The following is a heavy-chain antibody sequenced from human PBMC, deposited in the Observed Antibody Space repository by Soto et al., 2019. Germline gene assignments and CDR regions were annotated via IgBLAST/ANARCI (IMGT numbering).Heavy chain of an antibody. CDR3: ARDLRLGPSSSWYYYYYYGMDV. CDR2: ISSSGSTI. Sequence: GGSLRLSCAASGFTFSSYEMNWVRQAPGKGLEWVSYISSSGSTIYYADSVKGRFTISRDNAKTSLYLQMNSLRAEDTAVYYCARDLRLGPSSSWYYYYYYGMDVWGQGTTVTVS. V-gene: IGHV3-48*03. J-gene: IGHJ6*02. CDR1: GFTFSSYE. D-gene: IGHD6-13*01.